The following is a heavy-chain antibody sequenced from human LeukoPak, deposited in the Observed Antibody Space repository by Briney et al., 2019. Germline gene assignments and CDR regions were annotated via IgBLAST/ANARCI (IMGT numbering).Heavy chain of an antibody. CDR1: GYTFTSYD. CDR3: VKVSYYYDSSGYYVMYYFDY. CDR2: MNPNSGNT. D-gene: IGHD3-22*01. V-gene: IGHV1-8*03. J-gene: IGHJ4*02. Sequence: ASVKVSCKASGYTFTSYDINWVRQATGQGLEWMGWMNPNSGNTGYAQKFQGRVTITRNTSISTAYMELSSLRSEDTAVYYCVKVSYYYDSSGYYVMYYFDYWGQGTLATVSS.